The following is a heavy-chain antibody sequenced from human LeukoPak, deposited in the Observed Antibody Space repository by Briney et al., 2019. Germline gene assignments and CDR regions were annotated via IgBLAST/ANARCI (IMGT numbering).Heavy chain of an antibody. CDR2: ISYSGST. Sequence: SETLSLTCTVSGGSISSNYWNWIRQPPGKGLEWIGYISYSGSTNYNPSLKSRVTMSLDTSKNHFSLKLTSVTAADTAVYYCARLLGYCSGGSCYPRWFAPWGQGTLVTVSS. J-gene: IGHJ5*02. CDR1: GGSISSNY. D-gene: IGHD2-15*01. CDR3: ARLLGYCSGGSCYPRWFAP. V-gene: IGHV4-59*08.